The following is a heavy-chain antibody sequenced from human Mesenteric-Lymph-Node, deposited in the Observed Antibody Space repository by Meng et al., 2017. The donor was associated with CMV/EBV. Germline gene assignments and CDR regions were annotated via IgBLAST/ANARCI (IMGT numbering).Heavy chain of an antibody. CDR1: GDSVSSNSAA. CDR2: TYYRSKWYN. Sequence: SQTRSLTGAISGDSVSSNSAAWNWIRQAPSRGLEWLGRTYYRSKWYNDYAVSVKSRITINPDTSKNQFSLQVNSVTPEDTAVYYCARALHPTGTFDYWGQGTLVTVSS. D-gene: IGHD1-14*01. J-gene: IGHJ4*02. V-gene: IGHV6-1*01. CDR3: ARALHPTGTFDY.